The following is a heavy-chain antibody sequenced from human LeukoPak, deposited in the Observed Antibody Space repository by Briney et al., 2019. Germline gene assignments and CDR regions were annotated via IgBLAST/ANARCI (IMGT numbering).Heavy chain of an antibody. CDR2: IIPVLNIT. D-gene: IGHD5-18*01. Sequence: ASVKVSCKTSGGTFSSSAITWVRQAPGQGLEWMGRIIPVLNITRYTQKLQGRVTITADTSTSTVYMELSSLRSEETAVYYCARDQGLTAPPPYGLDVWGQGTTVIVSS. CDR1: GGTFSSSA. CDR3: ARDQGLTAPPPYGLDV. J-gene: IGHJ6*02. V-gene: IGHV1-69*04.